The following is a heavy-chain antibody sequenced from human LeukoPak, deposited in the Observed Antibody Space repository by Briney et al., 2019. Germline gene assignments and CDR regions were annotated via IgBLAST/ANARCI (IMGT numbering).Heavy chain of an antibody. V-gene: IGHV4-59*01. Sequence: PSETLSLTCTVSGGSISSYYWSWIRQPPGKGLEWIGYSGSTNYNPSLKSRVTISVDTSKNQFSLKLSSVTAADTAVYYCARSFDYWDQGTLVTVSS. CDR2: SGST. CDR3: ARSFDY. CDR1: GGSISSYY. J-gene: IGHJ4*02.